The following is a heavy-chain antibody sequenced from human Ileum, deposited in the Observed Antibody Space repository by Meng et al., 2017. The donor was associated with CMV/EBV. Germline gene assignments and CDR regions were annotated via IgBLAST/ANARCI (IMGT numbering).Heavy chain of an antibody. CDR3: ARGQTVRGFEY. V-gene: IGHV4-4*07. J-gene: IGHJ4*02. D-gene: IGHD3-10*01. CDR1: SASIPPFY. CDR2: IYTGGPT. Sequence: QGPLRESGPGSVKPSEHLSPTGTISSASIPPFYWNWIRQPAGKGLEWIGRIYTGGPTDYNPSLKSRVTMSVDMSKNQFFLNLSSVTAADTAVYYCARGQTVRGFEYWGLGILVTVSS.